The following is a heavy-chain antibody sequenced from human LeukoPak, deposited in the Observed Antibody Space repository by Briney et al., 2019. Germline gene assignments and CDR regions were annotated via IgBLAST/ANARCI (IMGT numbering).Heavy chain of an antibody. Sequence: SETLTLTCTVSVDSITRSYWTWMRLPPGKGLEWIGYIFYTGYTNYNPSLKSRVTISMDISKNQVSLHLNSVTTADTAVYYCARAPIGSADHWGPGAQLTVSS. CDR3: ARAPIGSADH. CDR2: IFYTGYT. J-gene: IGHJ4*02. V-gene: IGHV4-59*13. D-gene: IGHD1-1*01. CDR1: VDSITRSY.